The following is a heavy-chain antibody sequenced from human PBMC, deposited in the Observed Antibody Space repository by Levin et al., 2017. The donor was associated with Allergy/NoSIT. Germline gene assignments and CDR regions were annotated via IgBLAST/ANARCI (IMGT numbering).Heavy chain of an antibody. CDR1: GGSITNYY. V-gene: IGHV4-59*01. J-gene: IGHJ6*02. CDR2: IYYSGST. Sequence: SETLSLTSTVSGGSITNYYWSWIRQPPGKGLEWIGYIYYSGSTNYNPSLKSRVTISVDTSKNQFSLKLSSVTAADSAVYYCARDRTIAAAGGGHYYYGMDVWGQGTTVTVSS. D-gene: IGHD6-13*01. CDR3: ARDRTIAAAGGGHYYYGMDV.